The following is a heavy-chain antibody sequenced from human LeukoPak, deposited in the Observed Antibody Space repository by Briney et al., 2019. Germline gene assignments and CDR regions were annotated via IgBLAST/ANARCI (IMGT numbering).Heavy chain of an antibody. CDR2: ISSSSSYI. J-gene: IGHJ6*02. V-gene: IGHV3-21*01. CDR3: ARDGGMIRFGGQDV. D-gene: IGHD3-16*01. CDR1: GFTFSSYS. Sequence: GGSLRLSCAASGFTFSSYSMNWVRQAPGKGLEWASSISSSSSYIYYADSVKGRFTISRDNAKNSLYLQMNSLRAEDTAVYYCARDGGMIRFGGQDVWGQGTTVTVS.